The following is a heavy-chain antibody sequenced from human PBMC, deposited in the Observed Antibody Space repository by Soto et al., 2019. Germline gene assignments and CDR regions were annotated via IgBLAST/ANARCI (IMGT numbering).Heavy chain of an antibody. CDR1: GFTFSTYA. V-gene: IGHV3-23*01. CDR2: ISASGGGT. J-gene: IGHJ4*02. Sequence: EVQLLESGGGLVQPGGSLRLSCAASGFTFSTYAMSWVRQAPGKGLEWVSAISASGGGTYYADSVKGRFTISRDNSKNTLYLQMTSLRAEDTAVYYGAKVGAVYCSSTSCYVDYWGQGTLVIVSS. CDR3: AKVGAVYCSSTSCYVDY. D-gene: IGHD2-2*01.